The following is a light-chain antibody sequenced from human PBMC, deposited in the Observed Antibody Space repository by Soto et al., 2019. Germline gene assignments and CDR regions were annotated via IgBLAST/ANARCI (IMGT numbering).Light chain of an antibody. Sequence: DIQMPQSPSTLSASVGDRVTITCRASQSISGWLAWYQQKPGKAPKLLIYDASSLESGVPSRFSGSGSGTEFTLTISSLQPDDFATYYCQQYNSYSPTFGQGTKVDIK. CDR2: DAS. J-gene: IGKJ1*01. V-gene: IGKV1-5*01. CDR1: QSISGW. CDR3: QQYNSYSPT.